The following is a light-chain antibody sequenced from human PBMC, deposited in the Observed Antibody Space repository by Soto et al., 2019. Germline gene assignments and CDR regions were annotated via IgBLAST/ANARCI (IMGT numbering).Light chain of an antibody. CDR3: LLADSGGRV. J-gene: IGLJ2*01. CDR1: DGPVTSNHY. CDR2: DTT. Sequence: QAVVTQEPSLTVSPGGTVTLTCGSSDGPVTSNHYPYWYQQRPGQVPRTLIYDTTNRQSWAPARFSGSLVGVKAALTLSGAQLEDEADYYCLLADSGGRVFGGGTKLTVL. V-gene: IGLV7-46*01.